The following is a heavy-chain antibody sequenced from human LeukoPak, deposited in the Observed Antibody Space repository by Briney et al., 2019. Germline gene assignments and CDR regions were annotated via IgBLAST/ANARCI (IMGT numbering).Heavy chain of an antibody. J-gene: IGHJ5*02. CDR1: GYTFTSYA. V-gene: IGHV1-2*06. CDR3: AREREKAWIPNNWFDP. D-gene: IGHD5-18*01. Sequence: ASVKVSCKASGYTFTSYAMHWVRQAPGQRLEWMGRINPNSGGTNYAQKFQGRVTMTRDTSISTAYMELSRLRSDDTAVYYCAREREKAWIPNNWFDPWGQGTLVTVSS. CDR2: INPNSGGT.